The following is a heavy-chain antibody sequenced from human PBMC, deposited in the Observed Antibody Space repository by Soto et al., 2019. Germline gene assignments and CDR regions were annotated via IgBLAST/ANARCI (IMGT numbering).Heavy chain of an antibody. CDR2: ISYDGSNK. J-gene: IGHJ4*02. V-gene: IGHV3-30*18. D-gene: IGHD3-16*01. CDR3: AKSRVITHNPFDY. CDR1: GFTFSSYG. Sequence: GGSLRLSCAASGFTFSSYGMHWVRQAPGKGLEWVAVISYDGSNKYYADSVKGRFTISRDNSKNTLYLQMNSLRAEDTAVYYCAKSRVITHNPFDYWGQGTLVTVSS.